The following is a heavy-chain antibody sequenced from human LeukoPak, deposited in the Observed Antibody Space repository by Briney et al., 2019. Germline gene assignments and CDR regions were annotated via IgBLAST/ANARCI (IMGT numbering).Heavy chain of an antibody. D-gene: IGHD3-9*01. Sequence: SETLSLTCTVSGGSIRNYYRTWIRQSPGKGLESIGYIYHSGITGYNPSLESRVTMSVDTSKDQFFLKLTSVTAADTAVYYCAREMRPRYSVPRGYFDLWGRGTLVTVSS. V-gene: IGHV4-59*01. CDR2: IYHSGIT. CDR3: AREMRPRYSVPRGYFDL. J-gene: IGHJ2*01. CDR1: GGSIRNYY.